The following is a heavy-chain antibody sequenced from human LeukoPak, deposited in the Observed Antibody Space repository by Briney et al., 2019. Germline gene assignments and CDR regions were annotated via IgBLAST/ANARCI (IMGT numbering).Heavy chain of an antibody. D-gene: IGHD1-26*01. J-gene: IGHJ4*02. CDR2: INYSGTT. CDR3: ARHYSGTYYRFDY. V-gene: IGHV4-4*02. CDR1: GGSISNTNW. Sequence: PSGTLSLTCGVSGGSISNTNWWTWVRQPPGKGLEWIGSINYSGTTYYNPSLKSRVTISVDTSKNQFSLKLSSVTAADTSVYYCARHYSGTYYRFDYWGQGSLVTVSS.